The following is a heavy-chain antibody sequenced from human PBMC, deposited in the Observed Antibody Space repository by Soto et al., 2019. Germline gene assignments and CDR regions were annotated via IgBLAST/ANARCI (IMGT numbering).Heavy chain of an antibody. CDR3: SAPSAGRRGRSYVMEV. D-gene: IGHD3-10*01. CDR2: IVVGSGNT. Sequence: QTREQRLEWIGWIVVGSGNTNYAQKFQERVTITRDMSTSTAYMELSSLRSEDTAVYYCSAPSAGRRGRSYVMEVLVKGTTV. J-gene: IGHJ6*04. V-gene: IGHV1-58*01.